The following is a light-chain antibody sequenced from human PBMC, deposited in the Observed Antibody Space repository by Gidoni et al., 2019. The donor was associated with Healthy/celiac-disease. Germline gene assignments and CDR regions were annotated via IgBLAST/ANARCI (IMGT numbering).Light chain of an antibody. CDR1: QSVSSY. Sequence: EIVLTQSPATLSLSPGERATLSCRASQSVSSYLAWYQQKPGQAPRLLIYDASNRATGIPARFSGSGSGTDFTLTTSSLEPEDFAVYYCQQRSNWLWTFXQXTKVEIK. CDR2: DAS. CDR3: QQRSNWLWT. V-gene: IGKV3-11*01. J-gene: IGKJ1*01.